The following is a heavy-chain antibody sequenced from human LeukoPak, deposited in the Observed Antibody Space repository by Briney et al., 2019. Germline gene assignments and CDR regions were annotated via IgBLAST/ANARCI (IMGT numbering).Heavy chain of an antibody. CDR3: AREVGSSYFDY. CDR2: INPSGGST. CDR1: GYTFTSYY. Sequence: ASVKVSCKASGYTFTSYYMHWVRQAPGQGLEWMGIINPSGGSTSCAQKFQGRVTMTRDMSTSTVYMELSSLRSEDTAVYYCAREVGSSYFDYWGQGTLVTVSS. D-gene: IGHD3-10*01. J-gene: IGHJ4*02. V-gene: IGHV1-46*01.